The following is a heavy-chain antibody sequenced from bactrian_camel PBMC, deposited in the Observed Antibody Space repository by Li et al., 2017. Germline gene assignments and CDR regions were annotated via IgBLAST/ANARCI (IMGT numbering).Heavy chain of an antibody. V-gene: IGHV3S1*01. CDR1: GFTFSTTH. Sequence: HVQMVESGGNLVQPGGSLRLSCVASGFTFSTTHMSWVRQPPGKGLEWVSTSTGGGLGAYYADSVKDRFTISRDYAKKTLYLQLNGLKTEDTAMYYCAKGDVPVVAGHPADFVYWGQGTQVTVS. J-gene: IGHJ6*01. D-gene: IGHD6*01. CDR3: AKGDVPVVAGHPADFVY. CDR2: STGGGLGA.